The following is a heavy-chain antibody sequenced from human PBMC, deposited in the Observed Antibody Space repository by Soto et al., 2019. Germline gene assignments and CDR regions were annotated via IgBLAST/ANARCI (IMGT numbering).Heavy chain of an antibody. Sequence: ASVKVSCKASGGTFSSYAISWVRQAPGQGLEWMGGIIPIFGTANYAQKFQGRVTITADESTSTAYMELSSLRSEDTAVYYCASCSHYGSGSNSRWLFDWFDPWGQGNLVTVSS. CDR1: GGTFSSYA. CDR3: ASCSHYGSGSNSRWLFDWFDP. CDR2: IIPIFGTA. V-gene: IGHV1-69*13. D-gene: IGHD3-10*01. J-gene: IGHJ5*02.